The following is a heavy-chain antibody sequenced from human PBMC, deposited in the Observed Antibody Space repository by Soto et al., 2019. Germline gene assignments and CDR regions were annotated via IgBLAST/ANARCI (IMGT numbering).Heavy chain of an antibody. D-gene: IGHD5-12*01. V-gene: IGHV1-18*01. CDR2: ISAYNGNT. CDR3: ARVGYSGYDYYYYYGMDV. CDR1: GYTFTSYG. Sequence: ASVKVSCKASGYTFTSYGISWVRQAPGQGLEWMGWISAYNGNTNYAQKLQGRVTMTTDTSTSTAYMELRSLRSDDTAVYYCARVGYSGYDYYYYYGMDVWGQGTTVTV. J-gene: IGHJ6*02.